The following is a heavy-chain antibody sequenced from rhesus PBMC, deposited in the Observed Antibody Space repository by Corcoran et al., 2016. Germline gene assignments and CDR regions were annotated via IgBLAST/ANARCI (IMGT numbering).Heavy chain of an antibody. J-gene: IGHJ4*01. V-gene: IGHV3S5*01. Sequence: EVQLVETGGGLVQPGGSLKLSCAASGFTFSSYGMSWFTQAPGKGLEWVSAINRCWVSTYYADAVEGRFTISRDNSKNTLSLQMNSLRAEDTAVYYCAIRTYYYDSGYYNPTGYWGQGVLVTVSS. CDR1: GFTFSSYG. D-gene: IGHD3-28*01. CDR3: AIRTYYYDSGYYNPTGY. CDR2: INRCWVST.